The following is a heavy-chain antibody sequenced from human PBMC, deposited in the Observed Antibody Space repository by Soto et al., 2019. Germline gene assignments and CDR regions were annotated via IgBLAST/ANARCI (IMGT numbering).Heavy chain of an antibody. CDR2: ISGSGGST. V-gene: IGHV3-23*01. Sequence: EVQLLESGGGLVQPGGSLRLSCAASGFTFSSYDMSWVRQAPGKGLEWVSAISGSGGSTYYADSVKGRFTISRDNSKNTLYLQMNSLRAEDTAVYYCAKVVAPDILPSYYFDYWGQGTLVTVSS. J-gene: IGHJ4*02. CDR3: AKVVAPDILPSYYFDY. D-gene: IGHD3-9*01. CDR1: GFTFSSYD.